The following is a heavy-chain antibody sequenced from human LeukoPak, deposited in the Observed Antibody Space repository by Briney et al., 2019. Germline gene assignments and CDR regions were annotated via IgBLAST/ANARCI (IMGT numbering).Heavy chain of an antibody. V-gene: IGHV4-34*01. J-gene: IGHJ5*02. CDR3: ARAQYYYDSSNSPFNDA. D-gene: IGHD3-22*01. CDR2: INHSGST. CDR1: GGSFSGYY. Sequence: PSETLSLTCAVYGGSFSGYYWSWVRQPPGKGLEWIGEINHSGSTNYNPSLKSRVTISVDTSKNQFSLKLSSVTAADTAVYYCARAQYYYDSSNSPFNDAWGQGTLVTVSS.